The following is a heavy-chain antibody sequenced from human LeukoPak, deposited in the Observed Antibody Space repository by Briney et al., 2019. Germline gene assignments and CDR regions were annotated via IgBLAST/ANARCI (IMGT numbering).Heavy chain of an antibody. V-gene: IGHV3-7*01. CDR2: IKRDGSEH. CDR1: RFTFSAYW. Sequence: GGSLRLSCAASRFTFSAYWMSWVRQAPGKGLEWVANIKRDGSEHFYVDSVKGRFTISRDNAKNSLYLQMNSLRAEDTAVYYCARGLPNYYGMDVWGQGTTVTVSS. J-gene: IGHJ6*02. CDR3: ARGLPNYYGMDV.